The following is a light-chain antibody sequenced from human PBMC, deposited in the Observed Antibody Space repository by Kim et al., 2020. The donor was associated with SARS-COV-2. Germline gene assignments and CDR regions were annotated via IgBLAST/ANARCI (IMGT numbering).Light chain of an antibody. J-gene: IGKJ4*01. CDR3: QQSYSTPWLS. CDR1: QSIGNR. V-gene: IGKV1-39*01. CDR2: AAS. Sequence: TVGVRVSIACRASQSIGNRLNWYQQRPGKTPKLLIYAASSLQSGVPSRFSGTGSGTDFTLTISSLQPEDFATYYCQQSYSTPWLSFGGGTKVDIK.